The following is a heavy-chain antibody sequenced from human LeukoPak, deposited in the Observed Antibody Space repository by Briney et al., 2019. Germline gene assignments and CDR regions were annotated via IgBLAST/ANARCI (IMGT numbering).Heavy chain of an antibody. V-gene: IGHV3-7*01. CDR1: GFTFSSYW. Sequence: GGSLRLSCAASGFTFSSYWMSWVRQVPGKGLEWVANIKQDGSEKYYVDSVKGRFTISRDNSKNTLYLQMNSLRAEDTAVYYCARDLAPLWDIVVVPAPRGEYWGQGTLVTVSS. CDR2: IKQDGSEK. CDR3: ARDLAPLWDIVVVPAPRGEY. D-gene: IGHD2-2*01. J-gene: IGHJ4*02.